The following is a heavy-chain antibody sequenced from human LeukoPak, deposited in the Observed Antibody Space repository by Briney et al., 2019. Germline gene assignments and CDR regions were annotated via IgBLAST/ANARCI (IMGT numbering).Heavy chain of an antibody. J-gene: IGHJ4*02. CDR1: GGSISSYY. CDR3: ARHIYSGYDSFFDY. D-gene: IGHD5-12*01. CDR2: IYYRGSA. V-gene: IGHV4-59*08. Sequence: SETLSLTCTVSGGSISSYYWSSIRQPPGKGLEWIGYIYYRGSANYNPSLKSRVTISLDTSKNQFSLKLSSLTAADTAVYYCARHIYSGYDSFFDYWGQGALVTVSS.